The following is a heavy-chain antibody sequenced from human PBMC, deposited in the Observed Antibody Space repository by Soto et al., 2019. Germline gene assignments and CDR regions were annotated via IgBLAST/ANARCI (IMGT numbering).Heavy chain of an antibody. D-gene: IGHD2-8*01. Sequence: WGSLRLSCAASGFTFSDYYMSWIRQAPGKGLEWVSYISSSSSYTNYADSVKGRFTISRDNAKNSLYLQMNSLRAEDTAVYYCARDRYCTNGVCYKRVNYGMDVWGQGTTVTVSS. V-gene: IGHV3-11*06. J-gene: IGHJ6*02. CDR3: ARDRYCTNGVCYKRVNYGMDV. CDR1: GFTFSDYY. CDR2: ISSSSSYT.